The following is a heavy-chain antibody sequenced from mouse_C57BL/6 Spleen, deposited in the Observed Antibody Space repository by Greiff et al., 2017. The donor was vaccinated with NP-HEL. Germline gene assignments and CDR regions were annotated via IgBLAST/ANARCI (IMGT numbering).Heavy chain of an antibody. CDR3: ARVEGPGQSRY. Sequence: QVQLQQSGAELVKPGASVKISCKASGYAFSSYWMNWVKQRPGKGLEWIGQIYPGDGDTNYNGKFKGKATLTADTSSSTAYMQLSSLTSEDTAVYSSARVEGPGQSRYWGQGTTLTVAS. D-gene: IGHD3-3*01. CDR2: IYPGDGDT. CDR1: GYAFSSYW. V-gene: IGHV1-80*01. J-gene: IGHJ2*01.